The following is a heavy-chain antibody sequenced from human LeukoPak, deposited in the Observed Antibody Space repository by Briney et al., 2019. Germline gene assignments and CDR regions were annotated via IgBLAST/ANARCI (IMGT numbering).Heavy chain of an antibody. D-gene: IGHD6-6*01. CDR1: GFTVSSNY. CDR3: ARDVEYSNIYYYYYMDV. Sequence: GGSLRLSCAASGFTVSSNYMSWVRQAPGKGLEWVSGINWNGVSTGYADSVKGRFTISRDNAKNSLYLQMNSLRAEDTALYHCARDVEYSNIYYYYYMDVWGKGTTVTVSS. V-gene: IGHV3-20*01. J-gene: IGHJ6*03. CDR2: INWNGVST.